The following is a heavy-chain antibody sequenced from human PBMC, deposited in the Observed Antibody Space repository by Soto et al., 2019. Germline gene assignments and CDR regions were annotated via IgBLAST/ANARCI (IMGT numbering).Heavy chain of an antibody. V-gene: IGHV3-53*01. CDR2: IYSGGST. CDR3: ARSSNSIAAAGTGFDY. CDR1: GFTVSGNY. Sequence: PGGSLRLSCAASGFTVSGNYMSWVRQAPGKGLEWVSVIYSGGSTYYADSVKGRFTISRDNSKNTLYLQMNSLRAEDTAVYYCARSSNSIAAAGTGFDYWGQGTLVTVSS. J-gene: IGHJ4*02. D-gene: IGHD6-13*01.